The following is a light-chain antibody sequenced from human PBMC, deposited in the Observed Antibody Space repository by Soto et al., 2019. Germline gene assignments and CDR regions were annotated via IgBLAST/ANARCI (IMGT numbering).Light chain of an antibody. CDR3: QQYGDSPFT. Sequence: ELVLTQSPGTLSSSPGERATLTCRASQSVSYNCLAWYQQKPGQAPRLLIYGVSSRYTGIPDRFSGRGSGTDFTLTISGLQPEDFAVYYCQQYGDSPFTFGPGTKVDLK. CDR1: QSVSYNC. V-gene: IGKV3-20*01. J-gene: IGKJ3*01. CDR2: GVS.